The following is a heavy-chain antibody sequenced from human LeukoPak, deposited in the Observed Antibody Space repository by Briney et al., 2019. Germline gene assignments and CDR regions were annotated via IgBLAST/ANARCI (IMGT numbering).Heavy chain of an antibody. J-gene: IGHJ4*02. V-gene: IGHV4-38-2*02. CDR3: ARHPFWSGPNRSPFDY. CDR1: GYSISSGYY. D-gene: IGHD3-3*01. CDR2: IYYSGST. Sequence: SETLSLTCTVSGYSISSGYYWGWIRQPPGKGLEWIGSIYYSGSTYYNPSLKSRVTISVDTSKNQFSLKLSSVTAADTAVYYCARHPFWSGPNRSPFDYWGQGTLVTVSS.